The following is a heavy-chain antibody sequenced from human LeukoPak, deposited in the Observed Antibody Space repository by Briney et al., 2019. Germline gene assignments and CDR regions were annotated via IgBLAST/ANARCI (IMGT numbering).Heavy chain of an antibody. Sequence: GGSLRLSCAASGFTFSDYYMSWIRQAPGKRLEWVSYISGSGGTIYYADSVKGRFTISRDNAKNSLYLQMNSLRVEDTAVYYCARALHYDFWSSRAFGYWGQGTLVTVSS. CDR3: ARALHYDFWSSRAFGY. CDR2: ISGSGGTI. CDR1: GFTFSDYY. V-gene: IGHV3-11*04. J-gene: IGHJ4*02. D-gene: IGHD3-3*01.